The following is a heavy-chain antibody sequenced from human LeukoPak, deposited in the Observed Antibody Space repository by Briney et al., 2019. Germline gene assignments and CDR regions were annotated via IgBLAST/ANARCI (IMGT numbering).Heavy chain of an antibody. CDR1: GYSISSDYF. CDR3: ARDDPDYGVEFDY. D-gene: IGHD4-17*01. CDR2: IHHSGYT. Sequence: PSETLSLTCSVSGYSISSDYFWGWIRQPPGKGLEWIGSIHHSGYTYYNPSLRSRVTISVDTSKNQFSLKLSSVTAADTAVYYCARDDPDYGVEFDYWGQGTLVTVSS. V-gene: IGHV4-38-2*02. J-gene: IGHJ4*02.